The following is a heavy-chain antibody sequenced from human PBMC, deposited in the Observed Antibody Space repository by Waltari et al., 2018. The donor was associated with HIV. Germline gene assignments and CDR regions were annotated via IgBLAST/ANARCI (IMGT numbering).Heavy chain of an antibody. V-gene: IGHV3-30*01. J-gene: IGHJ5*02. D-gene: IGHD1-26*01. CDR3: VATSGSYRKGWFGP. CDR1: GFSFSDFA. CDR2: IIDDGSYT. Sequence: QVQLVESGGGVVQPGKSLRLSCVVSGFSFSDFAMLWVRQAPGKWLECVAVIIDDGSYTDDADSVTGRFTISRDNAQYTLDLQMNSLSPDDMVVYYCVATSGSYRKGWFGPWGQGTQVTVSP.